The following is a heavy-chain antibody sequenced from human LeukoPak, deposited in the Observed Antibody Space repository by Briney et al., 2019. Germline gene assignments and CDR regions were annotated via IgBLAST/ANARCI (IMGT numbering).Heavy chain of an antibody. D-gene: IGHD2-21*02. CDR1: GFTFSSNA. Sequence: GGSLRLSCAASGFTFSSNAMSWVRQAPGKGLEWVSTISGSGGYTYYAGSVKGRFTISRDNSKNTLYLQMSSLRAEDTAVYYCAKDRSDIVVVTAAFDYWGQGTLVTVSS. CDR2: ISGSGGYT. V-gene: IGHV3-23*01. CDR3: AKDRSDIVVVTAAFDY. J-gene: IGHJ4*02.